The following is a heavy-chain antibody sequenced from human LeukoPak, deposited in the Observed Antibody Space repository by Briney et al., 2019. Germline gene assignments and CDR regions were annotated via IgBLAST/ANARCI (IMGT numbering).Heavy chain of an antibody. V-gene: IGHV3-7*01. Sequence: PGGSLRLSCAAASGFSFSASWVKWVRQAPGKGLEWVASIKEDGSVTRYVDSVKGRFTISRDNAKNPLFLQMNGLRAEDTAVYYCARDSGYGTYDDWGQGTLVTVSS. D-gene: IGHD6-25*01. CDR1: GFSFSASW. CDR3: ARDSGYGTYDD. CDR2: IKEDGSVT. J-gene: IGHJ4*02.